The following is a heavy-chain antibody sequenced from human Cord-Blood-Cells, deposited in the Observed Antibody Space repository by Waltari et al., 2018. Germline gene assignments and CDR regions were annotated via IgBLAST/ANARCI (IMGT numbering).Heavy chain of an antibody. D-gene: IGHD3-3*01. CDR1: GGSFSGYY. Sequence: QVQLQQWGAGLLKPSETLSLTCAVYGGSFSGYYWSWIRQPPGKGVEWIGEINHSGSTNYNPTLKSRVTISVDTSKYQFSLKLSSVTAADTAVYYCARVYYDFWSCYYRYFQHWGQGTLVTVSS. J-gene: IGHJ1*01. CDR2: INHSGST. V-gene: IGHV4-34*01. CDR3: ARVYYDFWSCYYRYFQH.